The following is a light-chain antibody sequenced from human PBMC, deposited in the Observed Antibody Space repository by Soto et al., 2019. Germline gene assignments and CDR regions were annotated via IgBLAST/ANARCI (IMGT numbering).Light chain of an antibody. CDR2: EVS. V-gene: IGLV2-14*01. CDR1: SSDVGGYDY. Sequence: QSALTQPASVSGSPGQSITISCTGTSSDVGGYDYVSWYQQHPGKAPKLMIYEVSNRPSGVSNRFSGSKSGNTASLTISGLQAEDEADYYCRSFPRSSPFVFGTGTKVTVL. J-gene: IGLJ1*01. CDR3: RSFPRSSPFV.